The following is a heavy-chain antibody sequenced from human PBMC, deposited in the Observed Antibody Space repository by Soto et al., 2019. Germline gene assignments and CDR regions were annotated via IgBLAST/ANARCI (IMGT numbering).Heavy chain of an antibody. J-gene: IGHJ5*02. CDR3: AKEAISGTLNWFDP. CDR2: LTWNSESI. V-gene: IGHV3-9*01. CDR1: GFRFADYT. D-gene: IGHD6-13*01. Sequence: EVQLVESGGGLVQPGRSLRLSCAASGFRFADYTMHWVRQAPGKGLEWVSGLTWNSESIAYADSVKGRFTISRDNAKNSLYLQMNSLRAEDTAFYFCAKEAISGTLNWFDPWGQGTLVTVSS.